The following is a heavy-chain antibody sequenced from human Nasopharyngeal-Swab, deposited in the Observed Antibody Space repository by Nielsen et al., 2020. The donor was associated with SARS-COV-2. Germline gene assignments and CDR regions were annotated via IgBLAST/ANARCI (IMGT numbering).Heavy chain of an antibody. V-gene: IGHV3-30-3*01. J-gene: IGHJ4*02. D-gene: IGHD3-22*01. CDR3: ARAGGYYPPFDY. Sequence: WIRQPPGKGLEWVAVISYDGSNKYYADSVKGRFTISRDNSKNTLYLQMNSLRAEDTAVYYCARAGGYYPPFDYWGQGTLVTVSS. CDR2: ISYDGSNK.